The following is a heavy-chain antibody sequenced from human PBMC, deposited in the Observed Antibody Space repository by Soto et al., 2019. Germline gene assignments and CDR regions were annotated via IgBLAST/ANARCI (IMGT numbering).Heavy chain of an antibody. D-gene: IGHD6-13*01. J-gene: IGHJ4*02. CDR2: ISKDGSNK. Sequence: QVQLVDSGGGVVQPGRSLRLSCAASGLTFSTYGMHWVRQAPGKGLEWVAVISKDGSNKYYADSVKGRFTISRDDSKNTVYLQMNSSRPEYTAIYYCAKDHHNSGWYNVGNYWGRGNQVTVSS. CDR3: AKDHHNSGWYNVGNY. CDR1: GLTFSTYG. V-gene: IGHV3-30*18.